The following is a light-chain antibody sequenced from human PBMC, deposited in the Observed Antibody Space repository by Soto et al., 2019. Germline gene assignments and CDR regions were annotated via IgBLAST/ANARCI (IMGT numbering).Light chain of an antibody. J-gene: IGKJ2*01. CDR2: GAS. CDR1: QSVGSGY. V-gene: IGKV3-20*01. Sequence: EIVLTQSPGTLSLSPGERATLSCRDSQSVGSGYLAWYQQKPGQAPRLLIYGASNRATGIPDRFSGSGSGTDFTLTISRLEPEDFAVYYCQQYRTSPPMYTFGQGTKLEIK. CDR3: QQYRTSPPMYT.